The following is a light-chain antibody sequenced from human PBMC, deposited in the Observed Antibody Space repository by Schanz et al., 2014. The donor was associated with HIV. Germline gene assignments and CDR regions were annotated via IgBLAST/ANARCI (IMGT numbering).Light chain of an antibody. CDR3: SSYTSSSTYV. J-gene: IGLJ1*01. CDR1: SSDVGGYNY. V-gene: IGLV2-14*01. Sequence: QSALTQPASVSGSPGQSIAISCTGTSSDVGGYNYVSWYQLLPGKAPKLMIYDVSHRPSGVSTRFSGSKSGNTASLTISGLQAEDEADYYCSSYTSSSTYVFGTGTKLTVL. CDR2: DVS.